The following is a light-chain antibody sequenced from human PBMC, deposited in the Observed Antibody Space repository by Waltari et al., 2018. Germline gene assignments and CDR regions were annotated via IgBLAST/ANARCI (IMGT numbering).Light chain of an antibody. Sequence: SSELTQPPSVSVSPGQTARTICSRDALTKNDVYWYQQKAGQAPVLVIHKDTERPSRIPARFSGSTSGTTVTLIISGVQAEDEADYYCQSGDSSGTYEVFGGGTKLTVL. J-gene: IGLJ2*01. CDR1: ALTKND. V-gene: IGLV3-25*03. CDR2: KDT. CDR3: QSGDSSGTYEV.